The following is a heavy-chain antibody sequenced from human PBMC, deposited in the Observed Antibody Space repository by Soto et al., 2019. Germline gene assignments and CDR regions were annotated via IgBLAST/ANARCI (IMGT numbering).Heavy chain of an antibody. Sequence: LRLSCSASGFTFNTYAMSWVRQAPGRRLEWVSTISASGGRTYYADSVKGRFTVSRDNSQNTLRLDMDSLRAEDTALYYCAKDHLPVGDYYYGVDVWGQGTTVTVS. CDR1: GFTFNTYA. V-gene: IGHV3-23*01. J-gene: IGHJ6*02. CDR2: ISASGGRT. D-gene: IGHD1-26*01. CDR3: AKDHLPVGDYYYGVDV.